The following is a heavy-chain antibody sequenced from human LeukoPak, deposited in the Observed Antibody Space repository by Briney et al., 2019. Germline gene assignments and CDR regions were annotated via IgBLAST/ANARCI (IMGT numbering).Heavy chain of an antibody. CDR3: ARVERRLFIRETNFDY. J-gene: IGHJ4*02. CDR2: ISAYNGNT. Sequence: APVKVSCKASGYTFTSYGISWVRQAPGQGLEWMGWISAYNGNTNYAQKLQGRVTMTTDTSTSTAYMELRSLRSDDTAVYHCARVERRLFIRETNFDYWGQGTLVTVSS. D-gene: IGHD5-12*01. CDR1: GYTFTSYG. V-gene: IGHV1-18*01.